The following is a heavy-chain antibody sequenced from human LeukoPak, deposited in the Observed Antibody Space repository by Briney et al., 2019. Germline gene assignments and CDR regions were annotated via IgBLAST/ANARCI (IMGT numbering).Heavy chain of an antibody. V-gene: IGHV4-34*01. CDR2: INHSGST. CDR3: ARVTYCGGDCYRFYYYYGMDV. J-gene: IGHJ6*02. Sequence: SETLSLTCAVYGGSFSGYYWSWIRQPPGKGLEWIGEINHSGSTNYNPSLKSRVTISVDTSKNQFSLKLSSVTAADTAVYYCARVTYCGGDCYRFYYYYGMDVWGQGTTVTVSS. CDR1: GGSFSGYY. D-gene: IGHD2-21*02.